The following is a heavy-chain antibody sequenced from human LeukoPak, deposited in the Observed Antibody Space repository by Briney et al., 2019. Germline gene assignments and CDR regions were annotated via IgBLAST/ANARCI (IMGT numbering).Heavy chain of an antibody. CDR2: ISGSGGST. CDR1: GLTFSSYA. D-gene: IGHD3-10*01. J-gene: IGHJ4*02. CDR3: AKDVGSGSYFDY. Sequence: PGGSLRLSCAASGLTFSSYAMSWVRQAPGKGLEWVSGISGSGGSTYHADSVKGRFAISRHNSKNTLYLQMNSLRAEDTAVYYCAKDVGSGSYFDYWGQGTLVTVSS. V-gene: IGHV3-23*01.